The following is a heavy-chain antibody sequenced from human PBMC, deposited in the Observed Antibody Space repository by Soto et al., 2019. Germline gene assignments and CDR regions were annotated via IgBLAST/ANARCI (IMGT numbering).Heavy chain of an antibody. Sequence: GGSLRLSCAASGFTFSSYSMNWVRQAPGKGLEWVSSISSSSSYIYYADSVKGRFTISRDNAKNSLYLQMNSLRAEDTAVYYCARVLRTAHYYGMAVWGQGTTVTVSS. CDR3: ARVLRTAHYYGMAV. J-gene: IGHJ6*02. CDR1: GFTFSSYS. V-gene: IGHV3-21*01. CDR2: ISSSSSYI. D-gene: IGHD5-18*01.